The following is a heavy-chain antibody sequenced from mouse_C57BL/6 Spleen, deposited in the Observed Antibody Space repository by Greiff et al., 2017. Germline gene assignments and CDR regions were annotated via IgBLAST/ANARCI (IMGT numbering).Heavy chain of an antibody. V-gene: IGHV5-15*01. J-gene: IGHJ1*03. CDR3: ARRNYGSSYWYFDV. CDR1: GFTFSDYG. CDR2: ISNLAYSI. Sequence: EVHLVESGGGLVQPGGSLKLSCAASGFTFSDYGMAWVRQAPRKGPEWVAFISNLAYSIYYADSVKGRFTISRENAKNTLYLEMSSLRSEDTAMYYCARRNYGSSYWYFDVWGTGTTVTVSS. D-gene: IGHD1-1*01.